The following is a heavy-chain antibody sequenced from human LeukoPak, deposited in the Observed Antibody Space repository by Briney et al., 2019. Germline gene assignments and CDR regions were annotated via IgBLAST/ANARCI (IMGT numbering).Heavy chain of an antibody. D-gene: IGHD5-12*01. V-gene: IGHV3-48*01. Sequence: PGGSLRLSCAASGFTFSTFSMIWVRQAPGKGLEWISYISSDSTTIYYADSVKGRFTISRDNSKNTLYLQMNSLRAEDTAVYYCAKDRALGSGYDHFDYWGQGTLVTVSS. CDR2: ISSDSTTI. J-gene: IGHJ4*02. CDR3: AKDRALGSGYDHFDY. CDR1: GFTFSTFS.